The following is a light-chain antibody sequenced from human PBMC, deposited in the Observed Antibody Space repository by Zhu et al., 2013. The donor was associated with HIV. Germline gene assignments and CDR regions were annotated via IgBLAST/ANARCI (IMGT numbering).Light chain of an antibody. V-gene: IGKV3-15*01. Sequence: EIVMTQSPASLSVSPGERATLSCRASQSVSTNVAWYQQKPGQPPRLLIFGASTRATGVPDRFSGSGSGTDFTLTISRLEPEDFAVYYCQQYGNAPWTFGQGTKVEIK. CDR2: GAS. CDR3: QQYGNAPWT. CDR1: QSVSTN. J-gene: IGKJ1*01.